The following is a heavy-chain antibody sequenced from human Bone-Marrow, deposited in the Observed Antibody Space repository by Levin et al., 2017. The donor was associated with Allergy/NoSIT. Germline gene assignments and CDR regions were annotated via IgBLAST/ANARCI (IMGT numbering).Heavy chain of an antibody. CDR1: GFTFRNYG. Sequence: GESLKISCAASGFTFRNYGMQWVRQAPGRGLEWLAVIWKDGTNKDHADSVKGRFTISRDNSKNMLYLQMNSLRAEDTAVYYCASYHFGDFDIWGPGLLVTVSS. CDR2: IWKDGTNK. V-gene: IGHV3-33*01. D-gene: IGHD2/OR15-2a*01. CDR3: ASYHFGDFDI. J-gene: IGHJ3*02.